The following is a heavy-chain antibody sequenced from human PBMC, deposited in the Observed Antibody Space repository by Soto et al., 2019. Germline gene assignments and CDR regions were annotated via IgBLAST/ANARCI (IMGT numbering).Heavy chain of an antibody. V-gene: IGHV2-5*01. J-gene: IGHJ4*02. CDR2: IYCKHDK. D-gene: IGHD6-13*01. Sequence: APTLVNPTQTLTLTCTFSGFSLSTSGVGVGWIRQPAGNALVLLVLIYCKHDKRYSPSLNSRPTITKHTTKNQTALTPTTMHYMDVAKYCRALRLLLRHQQPVTSWGEGTLVTSPQ. CDR1: GFSLSTSGVG. CDR3: ALRLLLRHQQPVTS.